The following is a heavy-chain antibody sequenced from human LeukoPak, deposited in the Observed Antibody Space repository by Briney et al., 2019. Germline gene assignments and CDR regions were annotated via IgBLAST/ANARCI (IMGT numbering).Heavy chain of an antibody. J-gene: IGHJ3*02. D-gene: IGHD3-10*01. V-gene: IGHV4-30-2*01. Sequence: SETLSLTCTVSGGSISSGGYYWSWIRQPPGKGLEWIGYIYHSGSTCYNPSLKSRVTISVDTSKNQFSLKLTSVTAADTAVYYCARADPHIWFGELLPHGVDAFDIWGQGTMVTVSS. CDR1: GGSISSGGYY. CDR3: ARADPHIWFGELLPHGVDAFDI. CDR2: IYHSGST.